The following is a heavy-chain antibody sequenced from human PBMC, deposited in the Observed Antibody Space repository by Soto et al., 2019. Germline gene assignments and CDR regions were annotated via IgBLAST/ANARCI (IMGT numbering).Heavy chain of an antibody. CDR1: GFTFSSYA. J-gene: IGHJ3*02. D-gene: IGHD5-18*01. V-gene: IGHV3-23*01. CDR2: ISGSGGST. Sequence: GGSLRLSCAASGFTFSSYAMSWVRQAPGKGLEWVSAISGSGGSTYYADSVKGRFTISRDNSKNTLYLQMNSLRAEDTAVYYCVKFKGYSYGNDAFDIWGQGTMVTVSS. CDR3: VKFKGYSYGNDAFDI.